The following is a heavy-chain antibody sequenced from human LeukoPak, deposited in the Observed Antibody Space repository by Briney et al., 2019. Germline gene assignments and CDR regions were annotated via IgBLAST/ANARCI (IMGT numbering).Heavy chain of an antibody. Sequence: SETLSLTCTVSGASISSGDYHWNWIRQPPGKGLEWIGFIHDSGSTYYNPSLKSRVSISRDMSKNQLSLMLSSVTAADTAVYYCARGFGAGNYYYGWFDPWGRGTLVSVSS. CDR3: ARGFGAGNYYYGWFDP. CDR1: GASISSGDYH. J-gene: IGHJ5*02. CDR2: IHDSGST. V-gene: IGHV4-30-4*01. D-gene: IGHD3-10*01.